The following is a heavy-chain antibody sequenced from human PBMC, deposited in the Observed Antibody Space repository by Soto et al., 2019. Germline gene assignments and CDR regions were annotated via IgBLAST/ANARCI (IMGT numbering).Heavy chain of an antibody. D-gene: IGHD3-9*01. Sequence: QVQLVQSGAEVKKPGASVKVSCKASGYTFTSYAMHWVRPAPGQRLEWMGWINAGNGNTKYSQTFKGRVTITRDTSASTAYMELSSLRSEDTAVYYCARNDDILTGYYEWGQGTLVTVSS. V-gene: IGHV1-3*01. J-gene: IGHJ4*02. CDR3: ARNDDILTGYYE. CDR1: GYTFTSYA. CDR2: INAGNGNT.